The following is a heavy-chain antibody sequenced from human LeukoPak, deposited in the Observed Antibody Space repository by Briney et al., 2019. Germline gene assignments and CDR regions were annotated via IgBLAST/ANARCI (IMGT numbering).Heavy chain of an antibody. CDR2: IYYSGST. CDR3: ARDRLWQQLVRFGYFDY. CDR1: GGSLSSSSYY. J-gene: IGHJ4*02. D-gene: IGHD6-13*01. V-gene: IGHV4-39*06. Sequence: PSETLSLTCTVSGGSLSSSSYYWGWIRQPPGKGLEWIGSIYYSGSTYYNPSLKSRVTISVDTSKHQFVLKLSSVTAADTAVYYCARDRLWQQLVRFGYFDYWGQGTLVTVSS.